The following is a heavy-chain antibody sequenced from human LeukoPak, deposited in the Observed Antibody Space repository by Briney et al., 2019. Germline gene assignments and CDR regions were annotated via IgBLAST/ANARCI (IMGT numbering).Heavy chain of an antibody. J-gene: IGHJ5*02. V-gene: IGHV3-11*01. CDR2: INIGGTNT. Sequence: GGSLRLSCAASGFTFNDYYMSWNRQAPGKGLEWLSYINIGGTNTHYADSVKGRFTISRDNAKKSLYLEMNNLRAEDTAVYYCATDGAGFDTWGQGVLVTVSS. CDR3: ATDGAGFDT. CDR1: GFTFNDYY.